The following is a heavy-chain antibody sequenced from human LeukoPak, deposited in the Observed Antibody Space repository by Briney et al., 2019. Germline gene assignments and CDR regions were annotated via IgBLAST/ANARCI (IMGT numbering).Heavy chain of an antibody. J-gene: IGHJ5*02. V-gene: IGHV3-11*01. CDR2: INIGGTNT. Sequence: GGSLRLSCAASGFTFNDYYMSWNRQAPGKGLEWLSYINIGGTNTHYADSVKGRFTISRDNAKKSLYLEMNNLRAEDTAVYYCATDGAGFDTWGQGVLVTVSS. CDR3: ATDGAGFDT. CDR1: GFTFNDYY.